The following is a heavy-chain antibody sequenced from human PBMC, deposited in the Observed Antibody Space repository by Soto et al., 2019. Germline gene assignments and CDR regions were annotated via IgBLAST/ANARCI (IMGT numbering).Heavy chain of an antibody. CDR2: IYWDDDK. CDR3: APHVSCSPGGWFDP. D-gene: IGHD3-16*01. CDR1: GLSLSTSGEA. V-gene: IGHV2-5*02. J-gene: IGHJ5*02. Sequence: QITLKESGPTLVKPTQTLTLTCTFSGLSLSTSGEAVGWIRQPPGKALEWLALIYWDDDKRYNPTLKTSLTNTKDTSKNQVVLPLTNLHTVDPATYYCAPHVSCSPGGWFDPWGQGILVTVSS.